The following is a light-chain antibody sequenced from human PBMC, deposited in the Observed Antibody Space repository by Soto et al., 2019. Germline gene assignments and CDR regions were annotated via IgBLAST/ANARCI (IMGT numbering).Light chain of an antibody. CDR1: ELAGNY. Sequence: SYELTQSPSVSVSPGQTASITCSGDELAGNYVSWYQQKAGRSPVLVIYQDSMRPSAIPERFSGSNSGNTATLTISGTQAMDEADYYCQAWDSSTLYVFGTGTKLTVL. CDR3: QAWDSSTLYV. CDR2: QDS. J-gene: IGLJ1*01. V-gene: IGLV3-1*01.